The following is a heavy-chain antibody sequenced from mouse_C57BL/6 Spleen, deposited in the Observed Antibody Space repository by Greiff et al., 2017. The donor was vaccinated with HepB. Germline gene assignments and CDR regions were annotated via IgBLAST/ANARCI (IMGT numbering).Heavy chain of an antibody. J-gene: IGHJ3*01. Sequence: VQLQQPGAELVKPGASVKLSCKASGYTFTSYWMHWVKQRPGQGLEWIGMIHPNSGSTNYNEKFKSKATLTVDKSSSTAYMQLSSLTSEDSAVYYCASHYYGSSFVSFAYWGQGTLVTVSA. D-gene: IGHD1-1*01. V-gene: IGHV1-64*01. CDR3: ASHYYGSSFVSFAY. CDR1: GYTFTSYW. CDR2: IHPNSGST.